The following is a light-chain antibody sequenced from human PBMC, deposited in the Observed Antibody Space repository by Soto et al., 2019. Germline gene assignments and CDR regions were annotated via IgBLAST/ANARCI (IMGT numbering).Light chain of an antibody. J-gene: IGLJ3*02. V-gene: IGLV4-69*01. Sequence: QPVLTQSPSASASLGASVKLTCTLSSGHSNYAIAWHQQQPQMGPRYLMRLYSDGSHYKGDGIPDRFSGSGSGAERYLTSSSLQSEDEADYYCQTWGTGIRVFGGGTKLTVL. CDR3: QTWGTGIRV. CDR1: SGHSNYA. CDR2: LYSDGSH.